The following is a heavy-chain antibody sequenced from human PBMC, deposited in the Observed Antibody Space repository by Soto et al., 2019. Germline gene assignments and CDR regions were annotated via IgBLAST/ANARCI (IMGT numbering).Heavy chain of an antibody. CDR1: GGTFSSYA. V-gene: IGHV1-69*12. CDR2: IIPIFGTA. D-gene: IGHD6-19*01. CDR3: ARTLPPPGIAVAGTFDY. Sequence: QVQLVQSGAEVKKPGSSVKVSCKASGGTFSSYAISWVRQAPGQGLEWMGGIIPIFGTANYAQKFQGRVTITGYESTSTAYMELRSLRSADTAVYYCARTLPPPGIAVAGTFDYWGQGTLVTVSS. J-gene: IGHJ4*02.